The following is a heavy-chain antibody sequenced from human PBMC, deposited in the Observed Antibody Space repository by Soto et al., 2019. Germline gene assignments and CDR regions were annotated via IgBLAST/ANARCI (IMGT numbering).Heavy chain of an antibody. V-gene: IGHV3-72*01. CDR1: GFTFSDYY. CDR3: GRGGYRHYSAYYYYALDV. D-gene: IGHD4-4*01. CDR2: TRDKPNSYTT. Sequence: GGSLRLSCAASGFTFSDYYVDWVRQAPGKGLEWVGRTRDKPNSYTTEYAASVEGRFTISRDDSKNSLYLQLNSLNTEDTAVYYCGRGGYRHYSAYYYYALDVWGQGTTVTVSS. J-gene: IGHJ6*02.